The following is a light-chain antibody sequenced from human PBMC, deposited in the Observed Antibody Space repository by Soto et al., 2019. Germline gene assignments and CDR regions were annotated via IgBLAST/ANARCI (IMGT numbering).Light chain of an antibody. V-gene: IGKV3-20*01. CDR3: QQYSSLPRT. CDR1: QSITATY. J-gene: IGKJ1*01. CDR2: ATS. Sequence: EIVLTQSPGTLYLFPGERATFSCRISQSITATYLAWYQQKPGQAPRLLIYATSNRAPGIPDRFSDRGSRTHCTLTISRLEPDDSAVYYCQQYSSLPRTFGEGTKVEI.